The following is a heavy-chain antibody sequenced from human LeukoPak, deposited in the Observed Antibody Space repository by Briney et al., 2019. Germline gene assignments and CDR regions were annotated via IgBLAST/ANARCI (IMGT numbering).Heavy chain of an antibody. Sequence: GASVEVSCKASGYTFTSYGISWVRQAPGQGLEWMGWISAYNGNTNYAQKLQGRVTMTTDTSTSTAYMELRGLRSDDTAVYYCAVTLGRITGTTFSDYWGQGTLVTVSS. CDR1: GYTFTSYG. D-gene: IGHD1-7*01. CDR2: ISAYNGNT. V-gene: IGHV1-18*01. J-gene: IGHJ4*02. CDR3: AVTLGRITGTTFSDY.